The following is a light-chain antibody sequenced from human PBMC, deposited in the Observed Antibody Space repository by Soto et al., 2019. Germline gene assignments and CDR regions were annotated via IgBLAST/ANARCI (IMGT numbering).Light chain of an antibody. CDR3: QSYDSCLSGYV. Sequence: QSVLTQPPSVSGAPGQRVTISCTGSSSNIGAGYDVHWYQHLPGTAPKFLIYGNSNRPSGVPDRFSGSKSGTSASLAITGLQAEDEADYYCQSYDSCLSGYVFGTGTKVTVL. J-gene: IGLJ1*01. V-gene: IGLV1-40*01. CDR1: SSNIGAGYD. CDR2: GNS.